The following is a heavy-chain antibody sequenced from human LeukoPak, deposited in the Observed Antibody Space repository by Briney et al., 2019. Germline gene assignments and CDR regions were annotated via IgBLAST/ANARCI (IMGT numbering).Heavy chain of an antibody. Sequence: SETPSLTCSVSGGSISSYYWSWIRQPPGKGLEWIGYIYYSGSTNYNPSLKSRVTISVDTSKNQFSLKLSSVTAADTAVYYCAREGSSDASDIWGQGTMVTVSS. CDR1: GGSISSYY. J-gene: IGHJ3*02. CDR2: IYYSGST. CDR3: AREGSSDASDI. V-gene: IGHV4-59*01.